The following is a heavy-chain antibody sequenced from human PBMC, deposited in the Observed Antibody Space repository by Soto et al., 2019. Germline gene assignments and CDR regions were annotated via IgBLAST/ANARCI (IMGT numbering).Heavy chain of an antibody. CDR1: GFTLSDHY. J-gene: IGHJ4*02. Sequence: GGSLRLSCAVSGFTLSDHYIDWVRQAPGKGLEWVGRSRDKPQGYSTAYAASVKGRFTTSRDESKNSAYLQMNSLKTEDTAVYYCVRATYFSDSSGYTRCLDYWGQGTLVNVSS. CDR3: VRATYFSDSSGYTRCLDY. V-gene: IGHV3-72*01. CDR2: SRDKPQGYST. D-gene: IGHD3-22*01.